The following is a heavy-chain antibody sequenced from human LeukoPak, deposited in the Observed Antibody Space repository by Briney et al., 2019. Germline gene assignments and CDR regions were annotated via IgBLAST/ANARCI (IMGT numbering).Heavy chain of an antibody. V-gene: IGHV4-39*07. D-gene: IGHD1-26*01. J-gene: IGHJ6*03. CDR1: GGSISSSSYY. Sequence: SETLSLTCTVSGGSISSSSYYWGWIRQPPGKGLEWIGSIYYSGSTYYNPSLKSRVTISVDTSKNQFSLKLSSVTAADTALYYCARTEGSFYFYYYMDVWGKGTTVTVSS. CDR3: ARTEGSFYFYYYMDV. CDR2: IYYSGST.